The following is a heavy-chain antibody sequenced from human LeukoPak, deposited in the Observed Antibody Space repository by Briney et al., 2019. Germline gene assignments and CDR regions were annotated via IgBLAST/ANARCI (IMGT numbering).Heavy chain of an antibody. J-gene: IGHJ5*02. CDR2: ISYDGSNK. V-gene: IGHV3-30*04. CDR1: GFTFSSYA. Sequence: PGGSLRLSCAASGFTFSSYAMHWVRQAPGKGLEWVAVISYDGSNKYYADSVKGRFTISRDNSKNTLYLQMNSLRAEDTAVYYCARDSRILWFGDSSLGNWFDPWGQGTLVTVSS. D-gene: IGHD3-10*01. CDR3: ARDSRILWFGDSSLGNWFDP.